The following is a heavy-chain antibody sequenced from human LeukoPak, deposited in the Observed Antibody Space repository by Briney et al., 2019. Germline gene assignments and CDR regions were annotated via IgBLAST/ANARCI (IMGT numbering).Heavy chain of an antibody. CDR2: INPNSGGT. J-gene: IGHJ4*02. Sequence: ASVKVSCKASGYTFINYYLHWVRQAPGQGLEWMGWINPNSGGTDYAQKFQGRATMTRDTSISTAYMELSSMTSDDTAVYYCVSLLLNYGGILYWGQGTLVTVSS. CDR3: VSLLLNYGGILY. CDR1: GYTFINYY. D-gene: IGHD4-23*01. V-gene: IGHV1-2*02.